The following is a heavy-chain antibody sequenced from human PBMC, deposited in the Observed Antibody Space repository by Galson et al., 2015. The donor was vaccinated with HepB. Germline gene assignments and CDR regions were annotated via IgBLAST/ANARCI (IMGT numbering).Heavy chain of an antibody. J-gene: IGHJ4*02. V-gene: IGHV5-51*01. D-gene: IGHD6-13*01. Sequence: QSGAEVKKPGESLKISCKGSGYSFTSYWIAWVRQMPGKGLERMGIIYPGDSDTRYSPSFRGQVTISADKSISTAYLQWSSLKASDNAMYYCARQQAIAVPGDYWGQGTLVTVSS. CDR3: ARQQAIAVPGDY. CDR1: GYSFTSYW. CDR2: IYPGDSDT.